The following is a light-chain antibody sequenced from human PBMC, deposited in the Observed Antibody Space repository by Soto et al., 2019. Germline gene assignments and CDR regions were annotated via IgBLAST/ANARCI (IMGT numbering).Light chain of an antibody. CDR2: GAY. Sequence: EIVMTKSPATLSVSPWXIATXSXXSSQSVSNKLAWYQQKPGQAPRLLIYGAYTRAPGIPARFSGSGSGTEFTLTISSLQSEDLAVYYCQQYHSWPPRTFGQGTKVDIK. CDR1: QSVSNK. CDR3: QQYHSWPPRT. V-gene: IGKV3D-15*01. J-gene: IGKJ1*01.